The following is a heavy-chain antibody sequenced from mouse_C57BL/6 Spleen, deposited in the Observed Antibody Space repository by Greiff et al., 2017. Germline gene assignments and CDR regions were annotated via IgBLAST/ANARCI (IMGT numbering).Heavy chain of an antibody. CDR1: GYTFTSYW. CDR2: IDPSDSYT. D-gene: IGHD1-1*01. V-gene: IGHV1-50*01. Sequence: VQLQQPGAELVKPGASVKLSCKASGYTFTSYWMRWVKQRPGQGLEWIGEIDPSDSYTNYNQKFKGKATLTVDTSSSTAYMQLSSLTSEDSAVYYCARKLRGFDYWGQGTTLTVSS. CDR3: ARKLRGFDY. J-gene: IGHJ2*01.